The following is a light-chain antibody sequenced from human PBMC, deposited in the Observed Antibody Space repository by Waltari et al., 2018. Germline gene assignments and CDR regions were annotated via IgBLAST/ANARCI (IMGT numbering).Light chain of an antibody. Sequence: DIVMTQSPLSLPVTPGEPASISCRSSQSLLHSNGYNSWDWYLQKPGQSPQLLIYLGSNRASGVPDRFSGSGSGTDFTLKISRVEAEDVGVYYCQQYYTVPVSFGPGTTVDLK. CDR1: QSLLHSNGYNS. V-gene: IGKV2-28*01. CDR3: QQYYTVPVS. J-gene: IGKJ3*01. CDR2: LGS.